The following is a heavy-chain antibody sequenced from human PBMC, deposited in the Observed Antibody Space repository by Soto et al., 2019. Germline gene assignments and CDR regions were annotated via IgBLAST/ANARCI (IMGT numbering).Heavy chain of an antibody. D-gene: IGHD6-13*01. J-gene: IGHJ4*02. V-gene: IGHV3-23*01. CDR3: AKESAATGIPFFDY. CDR1: GFRFSSFA. CDR2: INGGGDAT. Sequence: EVQLLESGGGLVHPGGSLRLPCAASGFRFSSFAMSWVRQTPGEGLEWVAGINGGGDATYYTDSVRGRFAISSDNFKNTLYLQMDSLRAEDTAVYYCAKESAATGIPFFDYWGQGTLVTVSS.